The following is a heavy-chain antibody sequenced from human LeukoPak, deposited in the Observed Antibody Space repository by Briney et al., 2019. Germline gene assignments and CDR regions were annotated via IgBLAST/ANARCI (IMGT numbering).Heavy chain of an antibody. J-gene: IGHJ4*02. V-gene: IGHV3-23*01. CDR1: EFTFSRYS. CDR2: ISGSGGST. CDR3: AKDLSTVVTVDY. Sequence: RGSLRLSCAASEFTFSRYSMNWVRQAPGKGLEWVSAISGSGGSTYYADSVKGRFTISRDNSKSTLYLQMNSLRAEDTAVYYCAKDLSTVVTVDYWGQGTLVTVSS. D-gene: IGHD4-23*01.